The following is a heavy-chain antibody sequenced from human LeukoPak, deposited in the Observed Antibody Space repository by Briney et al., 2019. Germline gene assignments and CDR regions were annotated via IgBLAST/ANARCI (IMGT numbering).Heavy chain of an antibody. D-gene: IGHD2-15*01. V-gene: IGHV4-31*03. J-gene: IGHJ5*02. CDR2: IYYSGST. CDR1: GGSISSGGYY. CDR3: AKDRAGYCSGGSCYTTFDP. Sequence: SETLSFTCTVSGGSISSGGYYWTWIRQHPGKGLEWIGYIYYSGSTYYNPSLKSRVTISVDTSKNQFSLMLSSVTAADTALYYCAKDRAGYCSGGSCYTTFDPWGQGTLVTVSS.